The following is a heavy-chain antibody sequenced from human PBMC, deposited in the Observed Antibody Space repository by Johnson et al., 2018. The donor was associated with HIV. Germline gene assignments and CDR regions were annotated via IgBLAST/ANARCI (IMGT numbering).Heavy chain of an antibody. J-gene: IGHJ3*01. V-gene: IGHV3-30-3*01. Sequence: QVQLVESGGGVAQPGRSLRLSCTASGFTFSTYAMHWVRQAPGKGLEWVAIISYDGNNKYYADSVKGRFTISRDNSKNTLYLQMNSLGPEDTAGYYLARDSNYGSGSYTQRNTFDVWGQGTMVTVSS. CDR3: ARDSNYGSGSYTQRNTFDV. D-gene: IGHD3-10*01. CDR1: GFTFSTYA. CDR2: ISYDGNNK.